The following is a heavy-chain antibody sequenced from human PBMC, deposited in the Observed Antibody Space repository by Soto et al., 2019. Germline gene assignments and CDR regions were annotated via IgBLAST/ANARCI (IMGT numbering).Heavy chain of an antibody. CDR3: ARPRYYYDSSGYYSGRFNAFDI. V-gene: IGHV5-51*01. Sequence: GESLKISCKGSGYSFTSYWIGWVRQMPGKGLEWMGIIYPGDSNTRYSPSFQGQVTISADKSISTAYLQWSSLKASDTAMYYCARPRYYYDSSGYYSGRFNAFDICGQRTMVTVSS. D-gene: IGHD3-22*01. CDR2: IYPGDSNT. CDR1: GYSFTSYW. J-gene: IGHJ3*02.